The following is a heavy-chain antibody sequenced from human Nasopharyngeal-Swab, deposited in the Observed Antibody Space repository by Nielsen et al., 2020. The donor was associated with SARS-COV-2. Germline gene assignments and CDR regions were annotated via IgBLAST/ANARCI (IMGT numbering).Heavy chain of an antibody. CDR3: ARDSEKKSYYDSSGSLDAFDI. V-gene: IGHV3-23*01. CDR2: LSASGGNT. D-gene: IGHD3-22*01. Sequence: VCQASGKGVGCVSDLSASGGNTHYADSVKGRFTISRDNSKNTLYLQMNSLRAEDTAIYYCARDSEKKSYYDSSGSLDAFDIWGRGTMVTVSS. J-gene: IGHJ3*02.